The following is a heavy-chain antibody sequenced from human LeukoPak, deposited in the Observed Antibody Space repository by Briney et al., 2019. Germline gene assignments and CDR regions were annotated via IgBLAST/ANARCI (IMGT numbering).Heavy chain of an antibody. CDR3: ARHLYCGGDCYSGRNHYYGLDV. Sequence: PSETLSLTCTVSDGSISDYHWSWIRQPPGKGLEWIGYMYYTGSTNYNPPLKSRVSISVDTSKRQFSLKLTSVTAADTAVYYCARHLYCGGDCYSGRNHYYGLDVWGQGTTVTVSS. CDR1: DGSISDYH. V-gene: IGHV4-59*08. CDR2: MYYTGST. D-gene: IGHD2-21*02. J-gene: IGHJ6*02.